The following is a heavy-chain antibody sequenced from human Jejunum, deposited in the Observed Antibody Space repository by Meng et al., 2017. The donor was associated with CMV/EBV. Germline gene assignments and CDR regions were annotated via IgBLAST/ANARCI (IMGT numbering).Heavy chain of an antibody. CDR2: ISTYNGNP. V-gene: IGHV1-18*01. CDR3: ARSRGPDTSSWYYYFDY. Sequence: FATYGLSWVRQAPGQGLEWMGWISTYNGNPNYAQKVQGRVTMTTDTSTSTAYMELRSPRSDDTAVYYCARSRGPDTSSWYYYFDYWGQGTLVTVSS. CDR1: FATYG. D-gene: IGHD6-13*01. J-gene: IGHJ4*02.